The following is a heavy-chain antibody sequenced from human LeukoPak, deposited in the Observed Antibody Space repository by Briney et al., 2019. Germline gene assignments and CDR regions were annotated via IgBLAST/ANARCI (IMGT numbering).Heavy chain of an antibody. CDR1: GFTFNSYW. J-gene: IGHJ4*02. CDR3: ASGGRPYYFDY. V-gene: IGHV3-7*01. D-gene: IGHD3-16*01. CDR2: IKQDGSEK. Sequence: PGGSLRLSCAASGFTFNSYWMSWVRQAPGKGLEWVANIKQDGSEKYYVDSVKGRFTISRDNAKNSLYLQMNSLRAEDTAVYYCASGGRPYYFDYWGQGTLVTVSS.